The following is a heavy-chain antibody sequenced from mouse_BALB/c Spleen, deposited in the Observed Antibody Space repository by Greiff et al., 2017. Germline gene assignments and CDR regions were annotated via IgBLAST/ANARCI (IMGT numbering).Heavy chain of an antibody. J-gene: IGHJ4*01. CDR2: ISSGGSYT. D-gene: IGHD2-4*01. CDR1: GFTFSSYA. CDR3: ARRRYDYEGAMDY. V-gene: IGHV5-9-4*01. Sequence: DVMLVESGGGLVKPGGSLKLSCAASGFTFSSYAMSWVRQSPEKRLEWVAEISSGGSYTYYPDTVTGRFTISRDNAKNTLYLEMSSLRSEDTAMYYCARRRYDYEGAMDYWGQGTSVTVSS.